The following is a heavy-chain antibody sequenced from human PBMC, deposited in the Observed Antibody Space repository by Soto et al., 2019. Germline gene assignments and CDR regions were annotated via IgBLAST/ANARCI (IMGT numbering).Heavy chain of an antibody. V-gene: IGHV1-8*01. CDR2: MNPRNGNT. Sequence: QVQLVQSGAEVKKPGASVKVSCKTSGYTFITYEINWVRQATGQGLEWMGWMNPRNGNTGYAQKFQGRVALTRATSTNTAYMELTNLTSKDTAVYYCARGDSFTSSWYWFDPWGKGTLVTVSS. CDR1: GYTFITYE. J-gene: IGHJ5*02. D-gene: IGHD6-13*01. CDR3: ARGDSFTSSWYWFDP.